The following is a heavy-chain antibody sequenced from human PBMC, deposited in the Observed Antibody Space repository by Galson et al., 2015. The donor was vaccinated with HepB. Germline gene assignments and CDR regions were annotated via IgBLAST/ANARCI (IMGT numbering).Heavy chain of an antibody. J-gene: IGHJ4*02. V-gene: IGHV3-23*01. CDR1: GFTFSSYA. D-gene: IGHD2-15*01. CDR2: SSGSSGGT. Sequence: SLRLSCAASGFTFSSYAMSWVRQSPGKGLEWVSASSGSSGGTHYADSVKGRFTISRNNSKNALYLQMNSLRAADTAVYYCAKIDLDHQVVEYWGQGTLVTVSS. CDR3: AKIDLDHQVVEY.